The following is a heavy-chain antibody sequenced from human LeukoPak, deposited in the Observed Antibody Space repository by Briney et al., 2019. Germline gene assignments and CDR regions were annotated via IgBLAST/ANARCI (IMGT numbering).Heavy chain of an antibody. D-gene: IGHD6-19*01. V-gene: IGHV3-30*04. J-gene: IGHJ4*02. CDR1: GFTFSSYA. Sequence: GRSLRLSCAASGFTFSSYAMHWVRQAPGKGLEWVAVISYDGSNKYYADSVKGRFTISRDNSKNTLYLQMNSLRAEDTAVYYCARDNGEQWLVFNFDYWGQGTLVTVSS. CDR2: ISYDGSNK. CDR3: ARDNGEQWLVFNFDY.